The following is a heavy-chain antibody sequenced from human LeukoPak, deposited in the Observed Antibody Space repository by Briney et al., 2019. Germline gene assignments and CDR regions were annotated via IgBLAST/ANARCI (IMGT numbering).Heavy chain of an antibody. CDR3: AKVRTGSGGYTYGVDY. CDR1: GFTFSSYA. D-gene: IGHD5-18*01. V-gene: IGHV3-23*01. CDR2: ISGSGGST. Sequence: PGGSLRLSCAASGFTFSSYAMSWVRQAPGKGLEWVSLISGSGGSTYYADSVKGRFTISRDNSKNTLSLQINSLRAEDTAGFYCAKVRTGSGGYTYGVDYWGQGTLVTVSS. J-gene: IGHJ4*02.